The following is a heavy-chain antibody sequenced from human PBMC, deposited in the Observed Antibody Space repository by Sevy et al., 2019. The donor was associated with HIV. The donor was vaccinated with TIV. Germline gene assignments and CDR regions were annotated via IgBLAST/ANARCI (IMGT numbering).Heavy chain of an antibody. CDR2: IDPSDSET. V-gene: IGHV5-10-1*01. Sequence: GESLKISCQGSGYTFTTYWMSWVRQMPVKGLEWMGRIDPSDSETKYSPSFQDHVTISVDKSISTTYLQWSSLKASDTAMYYCARPGSSSWMFDFWGQGTLVTVSS. CDR1: GYTFTTYW. D-gene: IGHD6-13*01. CDR3: ARPGSSSWMFDF. J-gene: IGHJ4*02.